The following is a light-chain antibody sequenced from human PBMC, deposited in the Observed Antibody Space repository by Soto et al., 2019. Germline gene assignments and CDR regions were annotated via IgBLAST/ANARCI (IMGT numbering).Light chain of an antibody. CDR2: DVS. CDR1: SSDVGGYNY. J-gene: IGLJ3*02. V-gene: IGLV2-11*01. CDR3: LSYTITSVLV. Sequence: QSALTQPRSVSGSPGQSVTISCTGTSSDVGGYNYVSWYQQYSGKAPKVMIYDVSKRPSGVPDRFSGSKSGNTASLTISGLQTEDEADYYCLSYTITSVLVFGGGTKLTVL.